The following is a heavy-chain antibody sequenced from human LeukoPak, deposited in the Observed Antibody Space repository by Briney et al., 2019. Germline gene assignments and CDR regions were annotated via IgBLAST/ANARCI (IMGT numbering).Heavy chain of an antibody. CDR1: GFAFSNFA. CDR3: AREKFDS. CDR2: VSYEGTIK. V-gene: IGHV3-30*14. Sequence: PGGSLRLSCSASGFAFSNFAMHWVRQAPGKGLEWVAVVSYEGTIKYYTDSAKGRFTISRDNSGNTISLQMNNLTTEDTATYYCAREKFDSWGQGALVTVS. J-gene: IGHJ5*01.